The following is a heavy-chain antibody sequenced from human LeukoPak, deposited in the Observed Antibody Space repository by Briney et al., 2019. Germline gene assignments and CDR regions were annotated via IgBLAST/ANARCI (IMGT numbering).Heavy chain of an antibody. CDR1: GYSISSGYY. Sequence: SETLSLTCTVSGYSISSGYYWGWIRQPPGKGLEWIGSIYYSGSTYYNPSLKSRVTISVDTSKNQFSLKLSSVTAADTAVYYCARVDSSGWNYYYYYYMDVWGKGTTVTVSS. V-gene: IGHV4-38-2*02. CDR2: IYYSGST. D-gene: IGHD6-19*01. CDR3: ARVDSSGWNYYYYYYMDV. J-gene: IGHJ6*03.